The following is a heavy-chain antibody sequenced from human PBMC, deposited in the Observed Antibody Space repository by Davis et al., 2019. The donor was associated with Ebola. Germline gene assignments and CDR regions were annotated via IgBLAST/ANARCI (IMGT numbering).Heavy chain of an antibody. CDR3: ARAPSNRGVTYYYYYMDV. D-gene: IGHD4-11*01. J-gene: IGHJ6*03. CDR1: GYTFTSYD. CDR2: MNPNSGNT. V-gene: IGHV1-8*03. Sequence: ASVKVSCKASGYTFTSYDINWVRQATGQGLEWMGWMNPNSGNTGYAQKFQGSVTITRNTSISTAYMELSSLTSEDTAVYYCARAPSNRGVTYYYYYMDVWGKGTTVTVSS.